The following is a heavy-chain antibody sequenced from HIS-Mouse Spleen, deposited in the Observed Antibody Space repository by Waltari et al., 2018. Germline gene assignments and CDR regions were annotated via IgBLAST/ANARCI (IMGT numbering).Heavy chain of an antibody. V-gene: IGHV1-18*01. CDR1: GYTFTSYG. J-gene: IGHJ3*02. D-gene: IGHD3-3*01. CDR2: ISAYNGNT. CDR3: ARAPATYDFWSGSHDAFDI. Sequence: QVQLVQSGAEVKKPGASVKVSCKASGYTFTSYGISWVRQAPGQGLEWMGWISAYNGNTNYAQKLQGRGTMTTDTSTSTAYMELRSLRSDDTAVYYCARAPATYDFWSGSHDAFDIWGQGTMVTVSS.